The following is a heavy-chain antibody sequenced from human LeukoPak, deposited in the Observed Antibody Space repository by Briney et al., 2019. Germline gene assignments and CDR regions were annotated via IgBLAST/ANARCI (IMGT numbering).Heavy chain of an antibody. CDR3: ARAEGYDYGGNQNDY. CDR1: GFIFSSNS. J-gene: IGHJ4*02. V-gene: IGHV3-21*01. D-gene: IGHD4-23*01. Sequence: GGSLRLSCAASGFIFSSNSMNWVRQAPGKGLEWVSSISSSSSYIYYADSVKGRFTISRDNAKNSLYLQMNSLRAEDTAVYYCARAEGYDYGGNQNDYWGQGTLVTVSS. CDR2: ISSSSSYI.